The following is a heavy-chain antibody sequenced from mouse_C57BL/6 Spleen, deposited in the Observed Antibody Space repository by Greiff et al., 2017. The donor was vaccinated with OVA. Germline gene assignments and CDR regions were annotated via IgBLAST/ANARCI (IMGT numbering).Heavy chain of an antibody. CDR1: GYTFTDYE. Sequence: QVQLQQSGAELVRPGASVTLSCKASGYTFTDYEMHWVKQTPVHGLEWIGAIAPETGGTAYSQKFKGKAILTADKSSSTAYMELRSLTSEDSAVYYCTRFGVYGGAWWAYWGQGTLVTVSA. CDR3: TRFGVYGGAWWAY. CDR2: IAPETGGT. D-gene: IGHD1-2*01. V-gene: IGHV1-15*01. J-gene: IGHJ3*01.